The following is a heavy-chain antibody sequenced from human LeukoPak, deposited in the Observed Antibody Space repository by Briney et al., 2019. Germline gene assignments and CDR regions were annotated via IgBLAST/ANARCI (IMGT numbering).Heavy chain of an antibody. D-gene: IGHD3-10*01. J-gene: IGHJ4*02. Sequence: GGSLRLSCAASGFTLKTYSMNWVRQAPGKGLEWVSYISSSSNTIHYADSVKGRFTISRDNVKNSLYLQMNSLRAEDTAIYYCARDLETYHYGSGNYRPFHYWGQGTLVTVSS. CDR3: ARDLETYHYGSGNYRPFHY. V-gene: IGHV3-48*04. CDR1: GFTLKTYS. CDR2: ISSSSNTI.